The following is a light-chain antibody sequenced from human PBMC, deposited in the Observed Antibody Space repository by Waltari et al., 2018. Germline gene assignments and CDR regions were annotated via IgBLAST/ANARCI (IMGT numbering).Light chain of an antibody. J-gene: IGLJ3*02. CDR3: GTWDSSLGVWV. CDR2: ETD. Sequence: QSVLTQPPSVSAAPGQKVTISCSGMPSPIGGNDVFWYQQLPGTAPKLLIYETDGRPAGTPDRFSGSKSGTTATLGITGLQTGDEADYYCGTWDSSLGVWVFGGGTRLTVL. CDR1: PSPIGGND. V-gene: IGLV1-51*02.